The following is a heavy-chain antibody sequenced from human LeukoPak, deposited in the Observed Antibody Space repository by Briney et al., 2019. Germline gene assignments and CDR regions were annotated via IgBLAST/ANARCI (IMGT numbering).Heavy chain of an antibody. J-gene: IGHJ4*02. CDR3: ATELNPDLAFEY. Sequence: GGYLRLSCAASVFSFNTYGMHWVRQSPGKGLEWVACIGHEGTIKYYAESVKGRFTVSRDNSNNMLYLQMNSLTTEDTAVYYCATELNPDLAFEYWGQGTLVTVSS. CDR1: VFSFNTYG. D-gene: IGHD3/OR15-3a*01. V-gene: IGHV3-30*02. CDR2: IGHEGTIK.